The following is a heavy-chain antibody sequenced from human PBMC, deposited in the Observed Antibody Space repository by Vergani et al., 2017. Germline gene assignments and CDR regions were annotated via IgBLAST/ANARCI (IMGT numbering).Heavy chain of an antibody. CDR3: ARDLRLLYNRFDP. CDR1: GFTFNQYG. D-gene: IGHD1-14*01. V-gene: IGHV3-33*01. CDR2: TWYDGNNK. J-gene: IGHJ5*02. Sequence: QVQLVESGGGVVQPGRSLILSCAASGFTFNQYGMHWVRQAPGKGLEWVAVTWYDGNNKQYADSVKGRFTISTDNSKSTMYLQMNSLRDEDTGVYYCARDLRLLYNRFDPWGQGTLVTVSS.